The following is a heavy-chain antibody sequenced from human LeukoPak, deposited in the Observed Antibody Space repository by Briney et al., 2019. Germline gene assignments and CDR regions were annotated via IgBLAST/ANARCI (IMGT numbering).Heavy chain of an antibody. J-gene: IGHJ4*02. V-gene: IGHV3-30*02. CDR3: AKGGARLHSYYFDY. CDR1: GFTFSSYD. D-gene: IGHD1-26*01. Sequence: GGSLRLSCAASGFTFSSYDMYWVRQAPGKGLDWVAFVRYDGSQKYYADSVKGRFTLSRDNSKDTLYLQMNSLRAEDTAVFYCAKGGARLHSYYFDYWGQGTLVTVSS. CDR2: VRYDGSQK.